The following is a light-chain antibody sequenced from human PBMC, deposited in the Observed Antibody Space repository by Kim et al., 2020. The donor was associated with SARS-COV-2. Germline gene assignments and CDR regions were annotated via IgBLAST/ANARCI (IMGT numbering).Light chain of an antibody. V-gene: IGKV1-27*01. J-gene: IGKJ2*01. CDR2: AAS. Sequence: DIQMTQSPSSLSASVGDRVTITCRASQGISNYLAWYQQKPGKVPKLLIYAASTLQSGVPSRFSGSGSGTDFTLTISSLQPEDVATYYCQKYNSAAPYTFGQGTKLEI. CDR1: QGISNY. CDR3: QKYNSAAPYT.